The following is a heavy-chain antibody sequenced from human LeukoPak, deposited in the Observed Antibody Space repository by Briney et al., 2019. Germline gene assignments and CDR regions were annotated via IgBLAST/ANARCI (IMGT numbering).Heavy chain of an antibody. D-gene: IGHD6-6*01. CDR2: ITSSSSYI. J-gene: IGHJ4*02. CDR1: GFTFSGYS. Sequence: GGALRLSCAASGFTFSGYSMNWVRQAPGKGLEWVSSITSSSSYIYYADSVKGRFTISRDNAKNSLYLQMNSLRAEDTAVYYCARGRPYYFDYWGQGTLVTVSS. V-gene: IGHV3-21*01. CDR3: ARGRPYYFDY.